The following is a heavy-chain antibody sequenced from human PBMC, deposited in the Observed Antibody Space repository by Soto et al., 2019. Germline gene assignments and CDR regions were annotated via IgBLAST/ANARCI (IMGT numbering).Heavy chain of an antibody. CDR2: INPTSGGT. CDR3: ARDPDYGDYWGYFFDS. J-gene: IGHJ4*02. Sequence: GASVKVSCKTSGYTFAAYYIHWIQQAPGQGLEWMGWINPTSGGTVYAQNFQDRVTMTRDTSFSTAYMELRRLNSDDTAVYYCARDPDYGDYWGYFFDSWGQGTPVTVSS. CDR1: GYTFAAYY. V-gene: IGHV1-2*02. D-gene: IGHD4-17*01.